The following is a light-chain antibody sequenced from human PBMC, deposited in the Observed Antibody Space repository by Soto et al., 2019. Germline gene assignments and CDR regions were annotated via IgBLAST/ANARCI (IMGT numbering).Light chain of an antibody. J-gene: IGKJ2*03. CDR3: QQYGNTPRYS. CDR1: QSVSSNY. Sequence: EIVLTQSPGTLSLSLGERATLSCRASQSVSSNYLAWYQQKPGQAPRLLIYATASRVTGIPDRISGSGSGTDVTLTISRLEPEDFSVYYCQQYGNTPRYSFGQGTKLEIK. V-gene: IGKV3-20*01. CDR2: ATA.